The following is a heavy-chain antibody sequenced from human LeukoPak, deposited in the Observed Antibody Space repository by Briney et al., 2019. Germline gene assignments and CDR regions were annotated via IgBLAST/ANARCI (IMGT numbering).Heavy chain of an antibody. CDR3: VKDRYCPEVTCFGGGFEY. CDR1: GLNFKFYA. J-gene: IGHJ4*02. CDR2: ISGRGDSA. V-gene: IGHV3-23*01. Sequence: GGSLRLSCAVSGLNFKFYAMSWVRQAPGRGLEWVSGISGRGDSADYADSVKGRFTISRDNSKNTLYLRLNSLRVEDTATYYCVKDRYCPEVTCFGGGFEYWGQGTLVVVSS. D-gene: IGHD2-8*02.